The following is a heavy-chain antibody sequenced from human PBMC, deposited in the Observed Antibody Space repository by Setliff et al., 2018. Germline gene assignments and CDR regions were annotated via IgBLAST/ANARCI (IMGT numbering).Heavy chain of an antibody. CDR2: INHSGST. D-gene: IGHD1-26*01. J-gene: IGHJ3*02. CDR1: GGSFSGYY. V-gene: IGHV4-34*01. CDR3: ARDGSGSYQGTDAFDI. Sequence: SETLSLTCAVYGGSFSGYYWSWIRQPPGKGLEWIGEINHSGSTNYNPSLKSRVTISVDTSKNQFSLKLSSVTAADTAVYYCARDGSGSYQGTDAFDIWGQGTMVTVSS.